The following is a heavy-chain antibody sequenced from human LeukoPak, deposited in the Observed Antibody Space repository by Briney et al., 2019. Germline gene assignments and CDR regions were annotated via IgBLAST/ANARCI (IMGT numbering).Heavy chain of an antibody. V-gene: IGHV1-2*02. D-gene: IGHD6-19*01. CDR1: GYTFTGYY. CDR3: ARDGDRYSSGWLHDY. J-gene: IGHJ4*02. CDR2: INPNSGGT. Sequence: ASVKVSCKASGYTFTGYYMHWVRQAPAQGLEGMGWINPNSGGTNYAQKFQGRVTMTRDTSISTAYMELSRLRSDDTAVYYCARDGDRYSSGWLHDYWGQGTLVTVSS.